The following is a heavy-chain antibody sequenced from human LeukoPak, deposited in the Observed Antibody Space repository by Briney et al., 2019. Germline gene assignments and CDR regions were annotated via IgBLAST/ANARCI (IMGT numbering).Heavy chain of an antibody. J-gene: IGHJ4*02. CDR1: GFTFSSYA. V-gene: IGHV3-23*01. CDR3: ARDYGGSSPFDY. CDR2: ISNSDGNT. Sequence: GGSLRLSCAASGFTFSSYAMSWVRQAPGKGLEWVSTISNSDGNTYYADSVKGRFTISRDNSKNTLYLQMNSLTAEDTAVYYCARDYGGSSPFDYWGQGTLVTVSS. D-gene: IGHD4-23*01.